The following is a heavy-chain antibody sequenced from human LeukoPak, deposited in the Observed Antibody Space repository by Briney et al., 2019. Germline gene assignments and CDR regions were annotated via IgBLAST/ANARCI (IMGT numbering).Heavy chain of an antibody. CDR1: GFTFSSYA. V-gene: IGHV3-23*01. CDR2: IGGSGGCT. CDR3: ANGWTSHSSGWSDAFDI. D-gene: IGHD6-19*01. J-gene: IGHJ3*02. Sequence: GGSLRLSCAASGFTFSSYAMTWVRQAPGKGLEWVSAIGGSGGCTYYADSVEGRFTIARDNSKNTLYLQMNSLRAEDTAVYYCANGWTSHSSGWSDAFDIWGQGTTLTVSS.